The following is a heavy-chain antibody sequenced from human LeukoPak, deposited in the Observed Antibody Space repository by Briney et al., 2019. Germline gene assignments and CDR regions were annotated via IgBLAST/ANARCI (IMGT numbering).Heavy chain of an antibody. J-gene: IGHJ4*02. CDR3: AKALGLFDY. CDR1: GFTFSSYA. Sequence: GGSLRLSCTTSGFTFSSYALSWVRQAPGKGLEWVSGIRVSGSTYYPDSVTGRFTISRDNSENTLYLQMSGLRAEDTAIYYCAKALGLFDYWGQGTLVTVSS. V-gene: IGHV3-23*01. CDR2: IRVSGST.